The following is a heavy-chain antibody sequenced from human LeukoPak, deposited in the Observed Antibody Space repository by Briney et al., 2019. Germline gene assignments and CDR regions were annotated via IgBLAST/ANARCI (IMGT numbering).Heavy chain of an antibody. CDR2: ISSSSSYI. CDR1: GFTFISYS. V-gene: IGHV3-21*01. Sequence: GGSLRLSCAASGFTFISYSMNWVRQAPGKGLEWVSSISSSSSYIYYVDSVKGRFTISIDNAKNSLYLQMNSLRAEDTAVYYCARGQASDFDYWGQGTLVTVSS. CDR3: ARGQASDFDY. J-gene: IGHJ4*02.